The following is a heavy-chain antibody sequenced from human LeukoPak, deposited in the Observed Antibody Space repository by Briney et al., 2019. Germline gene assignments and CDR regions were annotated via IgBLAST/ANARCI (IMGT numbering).Heavy chain of an antibody. CDR2: MNPNSGNT. Sequence: GASVKVSCKASGYTFTSYDINWVRQATGQGLEWMGWMNPNSGNTGYAQKLQGRVTMTTDTSTSTAYMELRSLRSDDTAVYYCARDLKREADYWGQGTLVTVSS. CDR1: GYTFTSYD. D-gene: IGHD3-9*01. CDR3: ARDLKREADY. V-gene: IGHV1-8*01. J-gene: IGHJ4*02.